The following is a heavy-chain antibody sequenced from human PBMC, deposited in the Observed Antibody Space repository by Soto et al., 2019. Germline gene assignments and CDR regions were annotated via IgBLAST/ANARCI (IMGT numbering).Heavy chain of an antibody. CDR1: GFTFSSYI. D-gene: IGHD2-15*01. CDR3: AKDHCSGGSCYSVFRFYRGYNWLDH. Sequence: GGPLRLSCAASGFTFSSYIMNWVRQAPGKGLEGVPFIHSSGSNKYYADSVKGRFTISRDNSKNTLYLQMNSLRAEDTAVYYCAKDHCSGGSCYSVFRFYRGYNWLDHWGQGTLVTVS. V-gene: IGHV3-30*02. J-gene: IGHJ5*02. CDR2: IHSSGSNK.